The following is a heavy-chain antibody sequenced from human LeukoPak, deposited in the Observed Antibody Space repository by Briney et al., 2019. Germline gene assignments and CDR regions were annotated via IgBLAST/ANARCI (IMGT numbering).Heavy chain of an antibody. J-gene: IGHJ6*03. D-gene: IGHD3-22*01. Sequence: PGGSLRLSCAASGFTFSSYAVSWVRQAPGKGLEWVSAISGSGGSTYYADSVKGRFTISRDNSKNTLYLQMNSLRAEDTAVYYCAKFKSSGYYYYYMDVWGKGTTDTVSS. V-gene: IGHV3-23*01. CDR2: ISGSGGST. CDR3: AKFKSSGYYYYYMDV. CDR1: GFTFSSYA.